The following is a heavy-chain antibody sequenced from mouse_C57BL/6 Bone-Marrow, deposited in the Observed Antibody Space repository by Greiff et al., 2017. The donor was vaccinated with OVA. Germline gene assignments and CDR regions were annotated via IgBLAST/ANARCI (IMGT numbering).Heavy chain of an antibody. J-gene: IGHJ2*01. CDR1: GYAFTNYL. D-gene: IGHD1-1*01. Sequence: VKLQESGAELVRPGTSVKVSCKASGYAFTNYLIEWVKQRPGQGLEWIGVLNPGSGGTHYNEKFKGKATLTADKSSSTAYMQLRRLTSEDSAVYFCARQGYYYGSSYNFDYWGQGTTLTVSS. V-gene: IGHV1-54*01. CDR2: LNPGSGGT. CDR3: ARQGYYYGSSYNFDY.